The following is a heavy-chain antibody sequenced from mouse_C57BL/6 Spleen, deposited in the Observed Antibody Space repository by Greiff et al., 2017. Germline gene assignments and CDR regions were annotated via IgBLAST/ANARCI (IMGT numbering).Heavy chain of an antibody. D-gene: IGHD1-1*01. V-gene: IGHV5-6*02. J-gene: IGHJ2*01. CDR2: ISSGGSYT. CDR3: ARVYGSSYYFDY. Sequence: EVKLVESGGDLVKPGGSLKLSCAACGFTFSSYGMSWVRQTPDKRLEWVATISSGGSYTYYPDSVKGRFTISRDNAKNTLYLQMSSLKSEDTAMYYCARVYGSSYYFDYWGQGTTLTVSS. CDR1: GFTFSSYG.